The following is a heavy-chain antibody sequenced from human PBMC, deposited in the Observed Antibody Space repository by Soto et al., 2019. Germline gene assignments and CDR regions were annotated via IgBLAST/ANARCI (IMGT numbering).Heavy chain of an antibody. CDR2: ISVRGDTT. Sequence: HPGGSLRLSCAASGFTFSGYGMAWVRQAPGKGLEWVSVISVRGDTTYYVDSVKGRFTISRDNSKNTVVLQMNSLRAEDTAISYCAKTKTSGSYPRSYYYGMDVWGQGTTVTVSS. CDR3: AKTKTSGSYPRSYYYGMDV. V-gene: IGHV3-23*01. J-gene: IGHJ6*02. D-gene: IGHD1-26*01. CDR1: GFTFSGYG.